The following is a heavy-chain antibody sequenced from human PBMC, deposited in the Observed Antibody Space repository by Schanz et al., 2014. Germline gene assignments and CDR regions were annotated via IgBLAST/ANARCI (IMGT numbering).Heavy chain of an antibody. J-gene: IGHJ4*02. CDR3: ARGGYSSGWYDRDIAHFDY. CDR1: GYTFISYG. V-gene: IGHV1-18*01. D-gene: IGHD6-19*01. Sequence: QVQLVQSGAEVKKPGASVKVSCKASGYTFISYGIKWVRQAPGQGLEWMGWISAYNGHTDYAQKLQGRVTMTTDTSTSTAYMELRSLRSDDTAVYYCARGGYSSGWYDRDIAHFDYSGQGTLXTVSS. CDR2: ISAYNGHT.